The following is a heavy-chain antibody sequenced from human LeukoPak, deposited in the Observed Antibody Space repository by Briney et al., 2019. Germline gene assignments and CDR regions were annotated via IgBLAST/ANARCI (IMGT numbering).Heavy chain of an antibody. CDR1: GGSISSSSYY. Sequence: SETLSLTCTVSGGSISSSSYYWGWIRQPPGKGLEWIGSIYYSGSTYYNPSLKSRVTISVDTSKNQFSLKLSSVTAADTAVYYCAREVGQLWFRLYYYYYMDVWGKGTTVTVSS. J-gene: IGHJ6*03. D-gene: IGHD5-18*01. CDR3: AREVGQLWFRLYYYYYMDV. CDR2: IYYSGST. V-gene: IGHV4-39*07.